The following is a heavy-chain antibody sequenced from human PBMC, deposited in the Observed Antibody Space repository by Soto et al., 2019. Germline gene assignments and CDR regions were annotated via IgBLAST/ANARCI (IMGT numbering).Heavy chain of an antibody. CDR2: IYPSGTI. Sequence: SATLSLPCAVSGVSITTNGYSWSWIRQPPGKGMEWIGYIYPSGTIFYNPSLNSRVTISADTSNNQFSLKLTSVTAADTAVYFCATYTAFAKYYFDYWGRGTLVTVSS. J-gene: IGHJ4*02. CDR1: GVSITTNGYS. V-gene: IGHV4-30-2*01. D-gene: IGHD3-16*01. CDR3: ATYTAFAKYYFDY.